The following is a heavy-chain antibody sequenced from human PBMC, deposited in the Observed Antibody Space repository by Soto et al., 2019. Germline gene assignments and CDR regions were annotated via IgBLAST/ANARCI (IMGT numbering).Heavy chain of an antibody. CDR2: IYPGDSDT. CDR1: GYSFASHG. Sequence: PGESLKISWRGSGYSFASHGIGWVRQMPGKGLEWMGIIYPGDSDTRYSPSFQGQVTISADKSISTAYLQWSSLKASDTAMYYCARQAIYYDSSGYSAFDAFDIWGQGTMVTVSS. V-gene: IGHV5-51*01. D-gene: IGHD3-22*01. CDR3: ARQAIYYDSSGYSAFDAFDI. J-gene: IGHJ3*02.